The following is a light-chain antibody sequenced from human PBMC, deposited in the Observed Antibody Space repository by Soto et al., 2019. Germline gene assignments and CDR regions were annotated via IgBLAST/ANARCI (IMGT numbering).Light chain of an antibody. CDR2: DAT. Sequence: DIVLTQSPAILSLSPGDRASLSCRASQSVGTSLAWYKQQPGQPPRLLIHDATYRASGVPDRFRGSGSGTAFSPSISSLEPDDFAVYYCQHRSTWPRSFGRGTKVDIK. V-gene: IGKV3-11*01. J-gene: IGKJ1*01. CDR1: QSVGTS. CDR3: QHRSTWPRS.